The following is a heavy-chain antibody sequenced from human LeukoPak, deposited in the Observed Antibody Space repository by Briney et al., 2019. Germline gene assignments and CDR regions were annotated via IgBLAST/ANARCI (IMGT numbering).Heavy chain of an antibody. J-gene: IGHJ6*03. D-gene: IGHD3-10*01. CDR1: GFIFPSYG. V-gene: IGHV3-30*02. CDR3: ARGAIRSHYYYMDV. CDR2: LPYDGSHI. Sequence: GGSLRLSCAASGFIFPSYGIHWVRQAPGEGLEWVSFLPYDGSHIYYADSVKGRFTISRDKSKNTLYLQMNSLKAEDTAVYYCARGAIRSHYYYMDVWVKGTTVTISS.